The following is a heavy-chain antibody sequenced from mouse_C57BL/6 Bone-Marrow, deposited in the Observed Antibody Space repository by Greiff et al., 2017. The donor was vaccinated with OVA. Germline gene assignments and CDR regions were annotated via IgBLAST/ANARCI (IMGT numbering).Heavy chain of an antibody. V-gene: IGHV1-15*01. CDR3: TRGGNGSSSWYFDV. CDR2: IDPETGGT. D-gene: IGHD1-1*01. Sequence: QVHVKQSGAELVRPGASVTLSCKASGYTFTDYEMHWVKQTPVHGLEWIGAIDPETGGTAYNQKFKGKAILTADKSSSTAYMELRSLTSEDSAVYYCTRGGNGSSSWYFDVWGTGTTVTVSS. CDR1: GYTFTDYE. J-gene: IGHJ1*03.